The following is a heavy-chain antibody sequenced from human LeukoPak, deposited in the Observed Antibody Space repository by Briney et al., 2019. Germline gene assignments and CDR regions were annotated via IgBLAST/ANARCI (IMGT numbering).Heavy chain of an antibody. D-gene: IGHD3-22*01. CDR3: ATIKTHYDSSGYYLDY. CDR1: GYTFTSYG. V-gene: IGHV1-18*01. J-gene: IGHJ4*02. Sequence: ASVKVSCKASGYTFTSYGISWVRQSPGQGLEWMGWISAYNGNTNYAQKLQGRVTMTTDTSTSTAYMELRSLRSDDTAVYYCATIKTHYDSSGYYLDYWGQGTLVTVSS. CDR2: ISAYNGNT.